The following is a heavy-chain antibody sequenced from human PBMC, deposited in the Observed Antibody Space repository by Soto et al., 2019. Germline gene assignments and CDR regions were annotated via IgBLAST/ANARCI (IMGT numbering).Heavy chain of an antibody. V-gene: IGHV1-8*01. CDR1: GYSFTSLD. D-gene: IGHD1-26*01. CDR2: MQPSTGRP. J-gene: IGHJ4*02. CDR3: ARGVSAGVDY. Sequence: ASVKVSCKASGYSFTSLDINWVRQTAGQGLEWMVWMQPSTGRPGYAQKFQGRVTMTRDTSINTAYMELTTLTSDDTAFYYCARGVSAGVDYWGQGTLVTVSS.